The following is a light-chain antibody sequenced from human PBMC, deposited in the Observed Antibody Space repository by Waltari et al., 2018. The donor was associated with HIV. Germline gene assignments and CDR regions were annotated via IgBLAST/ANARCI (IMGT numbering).Light chain of an antibody. CDR2: DAS. Sequence: DIQMTQSPSPLSASVGDSVSITCRASQTVSNKVNWYQQKPGKAPQLLIYDASTLQSGVPSRFRGGGSGTDFTLTITSLQPDDFATYFCQQSYSSPLTFGPGTKLDFK. CDR3: QQSYSSPLT. CDR1: QTVSNK. V-gene: IGKV1-39*01. J-gene: IGKJ3*01.